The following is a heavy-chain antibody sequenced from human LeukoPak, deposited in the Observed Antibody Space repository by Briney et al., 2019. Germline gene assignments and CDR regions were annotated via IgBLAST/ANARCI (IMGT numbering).Heavy chain of an antibody. V-gene: IGHV4-59*08. CDR2: IYYSGST. D-gene: IGHD6-13*01. J-gene: IGHJ4*02. CDR1: GGSICSYY. CDR3: ARWQQLDTFDY. Sequence: SETLSLTCTVSGGSICSYYWSWIRQPPGKGLEWIGYIYYSGSTNYNPSLKSRVTISVDTSKNQFSLKLSSVTAADTAVYYCARWQQLDTFDYWGQGTLVTVSS.